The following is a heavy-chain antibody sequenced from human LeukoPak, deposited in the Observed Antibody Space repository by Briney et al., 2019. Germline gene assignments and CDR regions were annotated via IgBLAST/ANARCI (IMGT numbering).Heavy chain of an antibody. J-gene: IGHJ5*02. V-gene: IGHV4-39*01. D-gene: IGHD6-19*01. CDR1: GGSISSRDYF. CDR3: VRRRMGVAGTDYFDP. CDR2: IYYNGDT. Sequence: SETLSLTCTVSGGSISSRDYFWGWIRQPPGRTLEYIGNIYYNGDTYYNPSLKSRVTISVDTSNNQFSLRIPSVTAADTAVYYCVRRRMGVAGTDYFDPWGQGTLVTVSS.